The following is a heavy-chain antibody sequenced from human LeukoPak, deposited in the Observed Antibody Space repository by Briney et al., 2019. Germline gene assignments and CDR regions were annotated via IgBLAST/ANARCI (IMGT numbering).Heavy chain of an antibody. CDR1: GDSISSGNFY. D-gene: IGHD4-17*01. Sequence: NSSETLSLTRTVSGDSISSGNFYWGWIRQPPGKELQWIGSIYYNGITHYNPSLESRVTISADTSTNEFSLKLRSVTAADTAMYYCARDHGDFVQHDWGQGTLVTVSS. CDR3: ARDHGDFVQHD. V-gene: IGHV4-39*01. CDR2: IYYNGIT. J-gene: IGHJ4*02.